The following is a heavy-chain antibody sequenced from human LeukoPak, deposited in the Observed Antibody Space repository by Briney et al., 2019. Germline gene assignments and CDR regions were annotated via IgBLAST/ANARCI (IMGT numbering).Heavy chain of an antibody. CDR2: IYPGDSDT. CDR1: GYSFTSYW. Sequence: GESLKISCKGSGYSFTSYWIGWVRQMPGKGLEWMGIIYPGDSDTRYSPSFQGQVTISADKSISTAYLQWSSLKASDTAMYYCALGYCSGGSCYEAHGMDVWGQGTTVTVSS. J-gene: IGHJ6*02. D-gene: IGHD2-15*01. CDR3: ALGYCSGGSCYEAHGMDV. V-gene: IGHV5-51*01.